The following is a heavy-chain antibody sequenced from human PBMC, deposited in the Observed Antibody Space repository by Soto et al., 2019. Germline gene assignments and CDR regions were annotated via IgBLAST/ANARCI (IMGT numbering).Heavy chain of an antibody. V-gene: IGHV6-1*01. CDR1: GDSVSSNSAA. Sequence: SQTLSLTCAISGDSVSSNSAAWNWIRQSPSRGLEWPGRTYYRSKWYNDYAVSVKSRITINPDTSKNQFSLKLNSVTAADTAVYYCARGELRFLEWFYRGDAFDIWGQGTMVTVSS. D-gene: IGHD3-3*01. CDR2: TYYRSKWYN. J-gene: IGHJ3*02. CDR3: ARGELRFLEWFYRGDAFDI.